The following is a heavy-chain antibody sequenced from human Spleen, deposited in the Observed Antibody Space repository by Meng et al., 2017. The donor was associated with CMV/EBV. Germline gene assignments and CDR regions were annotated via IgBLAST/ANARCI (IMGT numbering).Heavy chain of an antibody. D-gene: IGHD2-2*02. V-gene: IGHV1-2*02. Sequence: ASVKVSCKTSGYIFTGYYIHWLRQAPGQGLEWMGGINPNSGGTNDAQKFQGRVTMTRDTSISTAYMELSRLRSDDTAVYYCAISIVVVPAAIPGCFDPCGQGTLVTVSS. J-gene: IGHJ5*02. CDR1: GYIFTGYY. CDR2: INPNSGGT. CDR3: AISIVVVPAAIPGCFDP.